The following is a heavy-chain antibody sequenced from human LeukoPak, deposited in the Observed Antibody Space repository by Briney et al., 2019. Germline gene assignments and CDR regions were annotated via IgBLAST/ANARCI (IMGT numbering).Heavy chain of an antibody. J-gene: IGHJ4*02. V-gene: IGHV4-39*01. CDR1: GGSISSSSYY. D-gene: IGHD6-19*01. CDR3: ARNLLAVAGLLPDFDY. CDR2: IYYTGST. Sequence: PSETLSLTCTVSGGSISSSSYYWGWIRQPPGKGLEWIGSIYYTGSTYYNPSLKSRVTISVDTSKNQFSLKVSSVTAADTAVYYCARNLLAVAGLLPDFDYWGQGTLVTVSS.